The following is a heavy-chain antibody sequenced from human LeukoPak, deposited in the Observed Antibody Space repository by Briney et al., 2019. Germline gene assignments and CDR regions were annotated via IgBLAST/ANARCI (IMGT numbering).Heavy chain of an antibody. J-gene: IGHJ6*03. Sequence: SVKVSCKASGGTFSSYAISWVRQAPGQGLEWMGGIIPIFGTANYAQKFQGRVTITADESTSTAYMELSSLRSEDTAVYYCARDSVLEWQLGGHGRGWYYYYYMGVWGKGTTVTVSS. CDR3: ARDSVLEWQLGGHGRGWYYYYYMGV. CDR2: IIPIFGTA. V-gene: IGHV1-69*13. D-gene: IGHD3-3*01. CDR1: GGTFSSYA.